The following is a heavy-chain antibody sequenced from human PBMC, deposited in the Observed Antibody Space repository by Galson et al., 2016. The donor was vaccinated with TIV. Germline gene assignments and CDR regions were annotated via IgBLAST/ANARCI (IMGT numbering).Heavy chain of an antibody. CDR2: INPSGGST. V-gene: IGHV1-46*01. CDR3: ARDGYRFGNYFDF. D-gene: IGHD5-12*01. Sequence: SVKVSCKASGYTFTSYYMHWVRQAPGQGLEWMGIINPSGGSTPYAQKFQGRVTMTRDMSTTTVHMELSSLRSEDTAVYYCARDGYRFGNYFDFWGQGTLVTVSS. CDR1: GYTFTSYY. J-gene: IGHJ4*02.